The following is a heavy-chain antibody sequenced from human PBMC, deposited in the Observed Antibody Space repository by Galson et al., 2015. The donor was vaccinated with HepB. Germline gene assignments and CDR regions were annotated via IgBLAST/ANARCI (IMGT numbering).Heavy chain of an antibody. J-gene: IGHJ4*02. V-gene: IGHV4-34*01. Sequence: LSLTCAVYGGSFSGYYWSWIRQPPGKGLEWIGEINHSGSTNYNPSLKSRVTISVDTSKNQFSLKLSSVTAADTAVYYCAREDTTVDNFDYWGQGTLVTVSS. CDR2: INHSGST. D-gene: IGHD4-23*01. CDR3: AREDTTVDNFDY. CDR1: GGSFSGYY.